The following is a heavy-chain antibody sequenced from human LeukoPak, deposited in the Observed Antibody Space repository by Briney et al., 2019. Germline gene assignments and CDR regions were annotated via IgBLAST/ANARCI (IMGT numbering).Heavy chain of an antibody. Sequence: ASVKVSCKASGYTFTGYYMHWVRQAPGQGLEWMGWINPNSGGANYAQKLQGRVTMTTDTSTSTAYMELRSLRSDDTAVYYCARDSYYYGSGSYSPFDYWGQGTLVTVSS. CDR3: ARDSYYYGSGSYSPFDY. CDR2: INPNSGGA. V-gene: IGHV1-2*02. J-gene: IGHJ4*02. D-gene: IGHD3-10*01. CDR1: GYTFTGYY.